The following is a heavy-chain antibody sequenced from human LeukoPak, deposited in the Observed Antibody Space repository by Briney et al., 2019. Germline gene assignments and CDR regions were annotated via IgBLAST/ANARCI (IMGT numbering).Heavy chain of an antibody. CDR1: GFTFSSYG. CDR2: ISYDGSNK. D-gene: IGHD2-2*02. Sequence: GGSLRLSSAASGFTFSSYGMHWVRQAPGKGLEWVAVISYDGSNKYYVDSVKGRFTISRDNSKNTLYLQMNSLRVEDTAVYYCAKLAPELDIVVVPAAIRGAFDIWGQGTMVTVSS. V-gene: IGHV3-30*18. J-gene: IGHJ3*02. CDR3: AKLAPELDIVVVPAAIRGAFDI.